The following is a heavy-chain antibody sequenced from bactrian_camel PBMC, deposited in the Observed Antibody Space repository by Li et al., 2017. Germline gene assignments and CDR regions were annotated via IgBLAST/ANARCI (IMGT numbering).Heavy chain of an antibody. D-gene: IGHD5*01. CDR3: AKEGRLASLAFEEYNY. Sequence: HVQLVESGGGLVQPGGSLRLSCVASGLTLSSYGMSWVRQPPGKGLEWVSTINTGGASTNYADSVKGRFTISRDNAKNTVYLQLDSLKTEDMAMYYCAKEGRLASLAFEEYNYWGQGTQVTVS. CDR2: INTGGAST. J-gene: IGHJ4*01. V-gene: IGHV3S1*01. CDR1: GLTLSSYG.